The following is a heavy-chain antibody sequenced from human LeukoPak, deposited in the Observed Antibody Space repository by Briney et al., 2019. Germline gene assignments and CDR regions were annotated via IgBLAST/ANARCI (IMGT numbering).Heavy chain of an antibody. J-gene: IGHJ6*03. V-gene: IGHV3-30*04. CDR1: GFTFISYA. Sequence: GGSLRLACAASGFTFISYAIHWVRQAPGKGLEWVAVISFHGTDSFYADSVKGRFTISRDNSKNTLYLQMNSLRAEDTAVYYCARETVTTLGGYYYYMDVWGQGTLVTVSS. D-gene: IGHD4-17*01. CDR2: ISFHGTDS. CDR3: ARETVTTLGGYYYYMDV.